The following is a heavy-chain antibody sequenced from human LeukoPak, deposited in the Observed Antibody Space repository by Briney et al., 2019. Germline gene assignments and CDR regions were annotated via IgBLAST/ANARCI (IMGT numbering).Heavy chain of an antibody. Sequence: RSGGSLRLSCAASGFTFDDYGMSWVRQAPGKGLEWVSGIIWSGGSTGYADSVKGRFTISRDNAKNSLYLQMNSLRAEDTAVYYCARDYSGWSLDPWGQGTLVTVSS. CDR2: IIWSGGST. D-gene: IGHD5-12*01. CDR1: GFTFDDYG. CDR3: ARDYSGWSLDP. J-gene: IGHJ5*02. V-gene: IGHV3-20*04.